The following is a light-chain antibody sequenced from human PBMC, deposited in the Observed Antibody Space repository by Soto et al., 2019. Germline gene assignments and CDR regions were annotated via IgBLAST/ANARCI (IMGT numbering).Light chain of an antibody. CDR2: EVN. CDR1: SSDVGGYNH. V-gene: IGLV2-8*01. J-gene: IGLJ1*01. CDR3: QSYAGSNNYV. Sequence: QAVVTQPPSASGSPGQSVTISCTGTSSDVGGYNHVSWYQQYPGKAPKLMISEVNKRPSGVPDRFSGSKSGNTASLTVSGLQAEDEADYYCQSYAGSNNYVFGTGTKLTVL.